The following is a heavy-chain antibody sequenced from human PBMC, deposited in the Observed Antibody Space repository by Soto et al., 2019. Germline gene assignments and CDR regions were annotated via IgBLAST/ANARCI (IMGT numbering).Heavy chain of an antibody. D-gene: IGHD2-21*01. CDR2: IFHTGSA. V-gene: IGHV4-4*02. CDR1: GGSITSNW. CDR3: ARRIAVSGTRGFDH. J-gene: IGHJ4*02. Sequence: QVQLQESGPGLMKPSGTLSLTCAVSGGSITSNWWSWVRQPPGKGLEWIAEIFHTGSANYNPSLMGRLTISMDKSRNHLSLNLNSVTAADTAVYYCARRIAVSGTRGFDHWGQGTLVTVSS.